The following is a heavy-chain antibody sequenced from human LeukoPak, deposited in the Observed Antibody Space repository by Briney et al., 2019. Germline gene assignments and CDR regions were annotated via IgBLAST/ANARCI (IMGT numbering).Heavy chain of an antibody. D-gene: IGHD3-10*01. CDR2: ISSSSSYI. CDR3: ARVRDWIWFADY. CDR1: GFTFSSYS. V-gene: IGHV3-21*01. J-gene: IGHJ4*02. Sequence: PGGSLRLSCAASGFTFSSYSMNWVRQAPGKGLEWVSSISSSSSYIYYADSVKGRFTISRDNAKNSLYLQMNSLRAEDTAVYYCARVRDWIWFADYWGPGTLVTVSS.